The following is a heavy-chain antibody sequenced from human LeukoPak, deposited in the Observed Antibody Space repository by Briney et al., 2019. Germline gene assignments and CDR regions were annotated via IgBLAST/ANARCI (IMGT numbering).Heavy chain of an antibody. Sequence: SVRVSCKASGGTFSSYAISWVRQAPGQGLEWMGRIIPILGIANYAQKFQGRVTITADKSTSTAYMELSSLRSEDTAVYYCARAGGSYSGYYYYGMDVWGQGTTVTVSS. D-gene: IGHD1-26*01. J-gene: IGHJ6*02. CDR1: GGTFSSYA. CDR2: IIPILGIA. V-gene: IGHV1-69*04. CDR3: ARAGGSYSGYYYYGMDV.